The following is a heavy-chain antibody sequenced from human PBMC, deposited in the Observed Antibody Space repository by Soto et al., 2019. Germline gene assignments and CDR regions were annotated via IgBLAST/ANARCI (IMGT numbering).Heavy chain of an antibody. CDR3: ARASTWGDSSGYYSNWFDP. CDR1: GFTFSSYW. D-gene: IGHD3-22*01. Sequence: QTGGSLRLSCAASGFTFSSYWMHWVRQAPGKGLVWVSRINSDGSSTSYADSVKGRFTISRDNAKNTLYLQMNSLRAEDTAVYYCARASTWGDSSGYYSNWFDPWGQGTLVTVSS. CDR2: INSDGSST. J-gene: IGHJ5*02. V-gene: IGHV3-74*01.